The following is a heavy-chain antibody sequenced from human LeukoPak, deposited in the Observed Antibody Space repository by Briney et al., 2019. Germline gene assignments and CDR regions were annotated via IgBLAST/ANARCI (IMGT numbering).Heavy chain of an antibody. Sequence: PSETLSLTCTVSGGAISSGGYYWSWIRQHPEKGPEWIGHMFYSGGTYYNPSLKSRVSMSVDTSQNHFSLKLTSVTAADTAVYYCARGGPLRYWGQGIRVTVSS. J-gene: IGHJ4*02. CDR3: ARGGPLRY. D-gene: IGHD3-16*02. CDR2: MFYSGGT. V-gene: IGHV4-31*03. CDR1: GGAISSGGYY.